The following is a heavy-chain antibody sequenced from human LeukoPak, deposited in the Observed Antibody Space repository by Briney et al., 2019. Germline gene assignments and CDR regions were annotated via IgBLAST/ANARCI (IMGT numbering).Heavy chain of an antibody. Sequence: PSETLSLTCTVSGASISSYYWSWIRQPAGKGLEWIRRIYTSGSTNYNPSLKSRVTMSVDTPKKQFSLKLTSVTAAQTAVYSSARHNSSSTNCYAGDWVDPSGAGTLVTASP. D-gene: IGHD2-2*01. CDR3: ARHNSSSTNCYAGDWVDP. V-gene: IGHV4-4*07. CDR1: GASISSYY. J-gene: IGHJ5*02. CDR2: IYTSGST.